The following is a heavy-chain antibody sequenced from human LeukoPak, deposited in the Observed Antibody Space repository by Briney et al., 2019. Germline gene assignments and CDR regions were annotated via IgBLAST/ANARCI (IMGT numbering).Heavy chain of an antibody. V-gene: IGHV4-30-4*08. Sequence: SETLSLTCTVSGGSISSGDYYWSWIRQPPGKGLEWIGYIYYSGSTYYNPSLKSRVTISVDTSKNQFSLKLSSVTAADTAVYYFARPIVVVPAWEKRYYMDVWGKGTTVTVSS. D-gene: IGHD2-2*01. CDR2: IYYSGST. CDR1: GGSISSGDYY. CDR3: ARPIVVVPAWEKRYYMDV. J-gene: IGHJ6*03.